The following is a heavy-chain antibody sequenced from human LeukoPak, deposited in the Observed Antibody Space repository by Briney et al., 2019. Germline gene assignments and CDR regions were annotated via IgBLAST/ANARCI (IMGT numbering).Heavy chain of an antibody. V-gene: IGHV3-7*01. CDR2: IKYDGSEK. Sequence: GGSLRLSCTASGLSFSGQWMNWVRQSPGQGLEWVANIKYDGSEKYYVDSVKGRFTVSREDAKNSLSLQMDSVRPEDTAVYYCAFNNNFKYWGQGTLVIVSS. D-gene: IGHD1/OR15-1a*01. CDR1: GLSFSGQW. J-gene: IGHJ4*02. CDR3: AFNNNFKY.